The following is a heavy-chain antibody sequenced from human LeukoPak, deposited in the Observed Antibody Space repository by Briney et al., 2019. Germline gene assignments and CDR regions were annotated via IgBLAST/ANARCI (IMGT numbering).Heavy chain of an antibody. V-gene: IGHV1-3*01. CDR3: ARELPYYYDSSGNNWFDP. CDR2: INGGNGNT. J-gene: IGHJ5*02. Sequence: ASVKVSCKASGYTFTSNAMHWVRQAPGQRLEWMGWINGGNGNTKYSQKFQGRVTITRDTSASTADMELSSLRSEDTAVYYCARELPYYYDSSGNNWFDPWGQGTLVTVSS. CDR1: GYTFTSNA. D-gene: IGHD3-22*01.